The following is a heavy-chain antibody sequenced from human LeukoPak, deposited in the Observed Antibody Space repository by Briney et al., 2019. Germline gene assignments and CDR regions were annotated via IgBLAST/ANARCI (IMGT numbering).Heavy chain of an antibody. CDR3: ARAFTYYYDSSGSPGAFDI. D-gene: IGHD3-22*01. Sequence: SETLSLTCTVSGGSISSYYWNWIRQPPGKGLEWLGYIYYSGSTNYNPSLKSRVTISVDTSKNQFSLKLSSVTAADTAVYYCARAFTYYYDSSGSPGAFDIWGQGTMVTVSS. J-gene: IGHJ3*02. CDR1: GGSISSYY. CDR2: IYYSGST. V-gene: IGHV4-59*01.